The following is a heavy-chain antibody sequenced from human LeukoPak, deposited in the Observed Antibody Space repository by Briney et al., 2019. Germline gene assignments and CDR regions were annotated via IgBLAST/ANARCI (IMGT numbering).Heavy chain of an antibody. Sequence: GGSLRLSCAASGFNFSTYWMSWVRQAPGKGLEWVDHINEDGSKKEYVDSVKGRFTVSRDNAKNSLYLQMNGLRAEDTAVYYCAKARSSSPYGMDVWGQGTTVTVSS. CDR3: AKARSSSPYGMDV. V-gene: IGHV3-7*05. D-gene: IGHD6-13*01. CDR2: INEDGSKK. J-gene: IGHJ6*02. CDR1: GFNFSTYW.